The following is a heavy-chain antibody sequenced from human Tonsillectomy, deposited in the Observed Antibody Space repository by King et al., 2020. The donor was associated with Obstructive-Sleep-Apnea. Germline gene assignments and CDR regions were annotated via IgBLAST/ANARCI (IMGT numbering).Heavy chain of an antibody. V-gene: IGHV3-9*01. CDR1: GFLFDDYA. D-gene: IGHD1-26*01. Sequence: VQLQESGGGLVQPGRSLRLSCAASGFLFDDYAMYWVRQAPGKGLEWVSGISWNSGSIGYAYSVKGRFTISRDNAKNSLYLQMNSLRDEDTALYYCAKGVGATINDAFDLWGQGTMVTVSS. CDR3: AKGVGATINDAFDL. J-gene: IGHJ3*01. CDR2: ISWNSGSI.